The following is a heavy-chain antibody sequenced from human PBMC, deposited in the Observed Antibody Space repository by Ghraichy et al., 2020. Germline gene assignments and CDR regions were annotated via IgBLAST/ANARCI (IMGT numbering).Heavy chain of an antibody. V-gene: IGHV3-30*18. CDR2: ISYDGSNK. CDR1: GFTFSSYG. D-gene: IGHD2-2*01. CDR3: AKSAAAREVY. J-gene: IGHJ4*02. Sequence: GGSLRLSCAASGFTFSSYGMHWVRQAPGKGLEWVAVISYDGSNKYYADSVKGRFTISRDNSKNTLYLQMNSLRAEDTAVYYCAKSAAAREVYWGQGTLVTVSS.